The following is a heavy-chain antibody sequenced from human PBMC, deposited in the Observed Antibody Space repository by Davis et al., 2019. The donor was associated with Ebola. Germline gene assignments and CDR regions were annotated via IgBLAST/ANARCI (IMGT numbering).Heavy chain of an antibody. Sequence: GESLKISCAASGFTFSSNSMNWVRQAPGKGLEWVSFISSSSNYIYYADSVKGRFTVSRDNAKNSLYLQMNSLSAEDTAVYYCARESSYGRNWFDPWGQGTLVTVSS. CDR3: ARESSYGRNWFDP. D-gene: IGHD5-18*01. CDR2: ISSSSNYI. J-gene: IGHJ5*02. V-gene: IGHV3-21*01. CDR1: GFTFSSNS.